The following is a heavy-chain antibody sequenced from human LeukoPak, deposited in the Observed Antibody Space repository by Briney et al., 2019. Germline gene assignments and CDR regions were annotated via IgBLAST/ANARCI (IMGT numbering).Heavy chain of an antibody. CDR3: ARRNYYDTSAYYYEDY. CDR2: IYHSGST. CDR1: GGSISSSNW. J-gene: IGHJ4*02. Sequence: ASETLSLTCAVSGGSISSSNWWSWVRQPPGKGLEWIGEIYHSGSTNYNPSLKSRVTISVDTSKNQFSLKLSSVTAADTAVYYCARRNYYDTSAYYYEDYWGQGTLVTVSS. D-gene: IGHD3-22*01. V-gene: IGHV4-4*02.